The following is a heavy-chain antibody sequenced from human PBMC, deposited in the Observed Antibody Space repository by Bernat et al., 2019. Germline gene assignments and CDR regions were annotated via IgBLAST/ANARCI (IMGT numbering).Heavy chain of an antibody. V-gene: IGHV3-33*01. D-gene: IGHD1-26*01. CDR3: ARNSGSYYGVDY. CDR1: GFTFSSYG. CDR2: IWYDGSNK. J-gene: IGHJ4*02. Sequence: QVQLVESGGGVVQPGRSLRLSCAASGFTFSSYGMHWVRQAPGKGLEWVAVIWYDGSNKYYADSVKGRFTSSRDNSKNTLYLQMNSLRAEDTAVYYCARNSGSYYGVDYWGQGTLVTVSS.